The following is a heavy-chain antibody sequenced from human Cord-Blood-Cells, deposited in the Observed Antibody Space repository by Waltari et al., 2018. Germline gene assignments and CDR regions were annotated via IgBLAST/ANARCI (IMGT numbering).Heavy chain of an antibody. Sequence: EVQLVESGGGLVQPGGSLRLSCAASGFTFSSYWMSWFRQAPGKGLEWVANIKQDGSEKYYVDSVKGRFTISRDNAKNSLYLQMNSLRAEDTAVYYCARAPRGYSYGIDYWGQGTLVTVSS. V-gene: IGHV3-7*01. CDR2: IKQDGSEK. CDR1: GFTFSSYW. D-gene: IGHD5-18*01. CDR3: ARAPRGYSYGIDY. J-gene: IGHJ4*02.